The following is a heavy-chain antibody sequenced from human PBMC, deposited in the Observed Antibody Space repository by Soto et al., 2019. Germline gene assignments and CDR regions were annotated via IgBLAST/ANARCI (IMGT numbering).Heavy chain of an antibody. D-gene: IGHD5-12*01. J-gene: IGHJ3*02. CDR3: ARWDIVATIYAFDI. CDR2: IYYSGST. Sequence: SETLSLTCTVSGGSISSGGYYWSWIRQHPGKGLEWIGYIYYSGSTYYNPSLKSRVTISVDTSKNQFSLKLSSVTAADTAVYYCARWDIVATIYAFDIWGQGTIVTVSS. V-gene: IGHV4-31*03. CDR1: GGSISSGGYY.